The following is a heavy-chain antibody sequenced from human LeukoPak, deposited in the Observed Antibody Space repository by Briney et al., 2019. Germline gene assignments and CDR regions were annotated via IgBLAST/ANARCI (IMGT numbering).Heavy chain of an antibody. Sequence: GASVKVSCKASRNIFTGYFIHWVRQAPGQGLEWMGWINPKNGGTNPAEKFQGRVTLTRDTSISTDYLELSSLNSDDSAVYYCARYIGGSGWCWGQGALVTVSS. CDR1: RNIFTGYF. D-gene: IGHD3-16*01. V-gene: IGHV1-2*02. CDR3: ARYIGGSGWC. J-gene: IGHJ4*02. CDR2: INPKNGGT.